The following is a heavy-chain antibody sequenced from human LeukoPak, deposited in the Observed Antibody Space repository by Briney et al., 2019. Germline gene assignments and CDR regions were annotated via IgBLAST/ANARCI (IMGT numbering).Heavy chain of an antibody. D-gene: IGHD1-14*01. CDR1: XGSVSHASYY. V-gene: IGHV4-61*01. CDR3: AIGIAAGVNWFDP. J-gene: IGHJ5*02. Sequence: PSEXLSLXXXXXXGSVSHASYYWSWIRQPPGKGLEWIGYVYNSGSTSYNPSLKSRVTISVDTSKNQFSLKLSSVTAADTAVYYCAIGIAAGVNWFDPWGQGTLVTVSS. CDR2: VYNSGST.